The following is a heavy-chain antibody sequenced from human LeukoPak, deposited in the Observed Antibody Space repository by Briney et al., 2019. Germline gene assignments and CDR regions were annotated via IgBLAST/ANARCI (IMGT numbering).Heavy chain of an antibody. CDR2: ISYDGSNK. CDR1: GFTFSSYA. D-gene: IGHD6-19*01. Sequence: PGGSLRLSCAASGFTFSSYAMHWVRQAPGKGLEWVAVISYDGSNKYYADSVKGRFTISRDNSKNTLYLQMNSLRPEDTAVYYCAKLIAVAGDKYYTIDVWGQGTPVTVSS. V-gene: IGHV3-30-3*02. CDR3: AKLIAVAGDKYYTIDV. J-gene: IGHJ6*02.